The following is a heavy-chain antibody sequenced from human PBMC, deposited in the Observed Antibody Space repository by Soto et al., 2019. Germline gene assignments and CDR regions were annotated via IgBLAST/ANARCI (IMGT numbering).Heavy chain of an antibody. CDR2: ISAYNGNT. J-gene: IGHJ4*02. Sequence: QVQLVQSGAEVKKPGASVKVSCKASGYTFTSYGISWVRQAPGQGLEWMGWISAYNGNTNYAQKLQGRVTMTTDTTSSTAYMVVRSRRSDDTAVYYCAREGVYYSDSSGYYTVDYWGQGTLVTVS. CDR3: AREGVYYSDSSGYYTVDY. D-gene: IGHD3-22*01. CDR1: GYTFTSYG. V-gene: IGHV1-18*01.